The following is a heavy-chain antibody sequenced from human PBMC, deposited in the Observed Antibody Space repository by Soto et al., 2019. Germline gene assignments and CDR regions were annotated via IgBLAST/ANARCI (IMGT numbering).Heavy chain of an antibody. Sequence: EVQLVESGGGLVKPGGSLRLSCVGSGFTFIDAWMSWVRQAPGKGLEWVGRLKSETDGGTADYAAPVEGRFNISRDDSKNTLYLQMNSLKSEATAVYYFMTAPGLNVLFWGQGALVTVSS. CDR1: GFTFIDAW. CDR2: LKSETDGGTA. CDR3: MTAPGLNVLF. V-gene: IGHV3-15*01. D-gene: IGHD3-16*01. J-gene: IGHJ4*02.